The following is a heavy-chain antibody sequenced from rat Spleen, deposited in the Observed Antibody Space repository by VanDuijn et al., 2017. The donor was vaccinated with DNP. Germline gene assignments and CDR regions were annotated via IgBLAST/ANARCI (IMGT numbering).Heavy chain of an antibody. CDR1: GFTYSNDV. J-gene: IGHJ2*01. CDR2: ISTGGGNT. D-gene: IGHD1-4*01. V-gene: IGHV5S23*01. CDR3: AGRPPPTRGPFDY. Sequence: EVQLVESDGGLVQPGRSLKLSCAASGFTYSNDVMAWVRQAPTKGLEWVASISTGGGNTYYRDSVKGRFTISRDNAKSTLYLQMESLRSEDTATYYCAGRPPPTRGPFDYWGQGVTVTVSS.